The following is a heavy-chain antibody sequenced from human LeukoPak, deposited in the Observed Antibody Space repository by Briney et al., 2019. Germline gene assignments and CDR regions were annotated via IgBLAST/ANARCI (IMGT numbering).Heavy chain of an antibody. CDR2: TYYSGST. V-gene: IGHV4-30-4*01. J-gene: IGHJ3*02. Sequence: PSQTLSLTCTVSGGSISSGDYYWSWIRQPPGKGLEWVGYTYYSGSTYYNPSLKSRVTISVDTSKNQFSLKLSSVTAADTAVYYCARGLLDADAFDIWGQGTMVTVSS. D-gene: IGHD2-21*01. CDR3: ARGLLDADAFDI. CDR1: GGSISSGDYY.